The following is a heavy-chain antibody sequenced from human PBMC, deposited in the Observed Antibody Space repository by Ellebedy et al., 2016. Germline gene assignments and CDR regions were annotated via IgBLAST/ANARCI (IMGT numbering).Heavy chain of an antibody. V-gene: IGHV1-18*01. CDR3: ARDWPEHIVVVTAIHDWFDP. Sequence: ASVKVSCXASGYTFTSYGISWVRQAPGQGLEWMGWISAYNGNTNYAQKLQGRVTLTTDTSTSTAYLELRSLRSDDTAVYYCARDWPEHIVVVTAIHDWFDPWGQGTLVTVSS. CDR1: GYTFTSYG. CDR2: ISAYNGNT. J-gene: IGHJ5*02. D-gene: IGHD2-21*02.